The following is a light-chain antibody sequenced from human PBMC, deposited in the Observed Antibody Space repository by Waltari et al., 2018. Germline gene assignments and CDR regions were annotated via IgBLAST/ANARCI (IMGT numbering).Light chain of an antibody. CDR3: QHYVRLPAT. J-gene: IGKJ1*01. Sequence: LTLSPGPLSLSPGERATLSCRVSQSVSRSLAWYQQKPGQAPKLLIYGASTRATGIPDRFTGSGSGTDFSLTISSLEPEDFAIYFCQHYVRLPATFGQGTKVEIK. V-gene: IGKV3-20*01. CDR2: GAS. CDR1: QSVSRS.